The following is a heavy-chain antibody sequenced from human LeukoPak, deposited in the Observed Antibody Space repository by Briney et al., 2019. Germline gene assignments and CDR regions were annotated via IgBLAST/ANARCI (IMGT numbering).Heavy chain of an antibody. J-gene: IGHJ6*03. D-gene: IGHD2-15*01. Sequence: GESLTLSCAASGFTLSSYDMKWVRHAPGKGLEWVSFISSSGSTIYYIDSVKGRFTISRDNAKNSLYLQMNSLRAEDTAVYYCARDWVAVGGDYMDVWGKGTTVTVSS. CDR1: GFTLSSYD. CDR2: ISSSGSTI. V-gene: IGHV3-48*03. CDR3: ARDWVAVGGDYMDV.